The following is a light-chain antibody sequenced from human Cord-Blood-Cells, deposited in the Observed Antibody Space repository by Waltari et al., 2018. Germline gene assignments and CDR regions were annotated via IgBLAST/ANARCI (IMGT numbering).Light chain of an antibody. CDR2: EVS. V-gene: IGLV2-23*02. Sequence: QSALTQPASVSGSPGQSITISCTGTSSDVGSYNLVSWYQQHPGKAPKLMLYEVSKRPSGVSNRFSGSKSGNTASLTISVLQAEDEADYYCCSYAGSSTYVFGTGTKVTVL. J-gene: IGLJ1*01. CDR3: CSYAGSSTYV. CDR1: SSDVGSYNL.